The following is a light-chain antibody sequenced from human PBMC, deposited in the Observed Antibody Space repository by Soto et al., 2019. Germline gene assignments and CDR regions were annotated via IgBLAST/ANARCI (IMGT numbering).Light chain of an antibody. J-gene: IGLJ1*01. CDR2: SVS. CDR1: SSDVGGHNY. Sequence: QSALSHPRSVCWSPGQSVPISCTGTSSDVGGHNYVPWYQQYPGKAPKLLLSSVSKRPSGVPDRFSGSKSGNTASLTISGLQAEDEAAYYCCSYAGSYTYVFGPGTKVTVL. CDR3: CSYAGSYTYV. V-gene: IGLV2-11*01.